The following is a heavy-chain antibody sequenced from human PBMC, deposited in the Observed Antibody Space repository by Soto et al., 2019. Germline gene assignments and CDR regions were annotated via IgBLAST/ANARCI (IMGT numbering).Heavy chain of an antibody. CDR3: AKDKRSHYYYYGMDV. J-gene: IGHJ6*02. CDR1: GFTFDDYA. CDR2: ISWNSGSI. Sequence: EVQLVESGGGLVQPGRSLRLSCAASGFTFDDYAMHWVRQAPGKGLEWVSGISWNSGSIGCADSVKGRFTISRDNAKNSLYLQMNSLRAEDTALYYCAKDKRSHYYYYGMDVWGQGTTVTVSS. V-gene: IGHV3-9*01.